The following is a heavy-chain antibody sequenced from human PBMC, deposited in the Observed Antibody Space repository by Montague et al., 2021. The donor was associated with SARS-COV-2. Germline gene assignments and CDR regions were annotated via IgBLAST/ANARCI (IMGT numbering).Heavy chain of an antibody. CDR2: IYYSGST. CDR1: GSSVRSYY. D-gene: IGHD4-17*01. V-gene: IGHV4-59*02. CDR3: ARENTVTTFGGPYYIDS. J-gene: IGHJ4*02. Sequence: SETLSLTCTVSGSSVRSYYWSWIRQPPGKGLEWIGYIYYSGSTNYNPSLKSRVTISVDTSKNQFSLKLSSVTAADTAVYYCARENTVTTFGGPYYIDSWGQGTLVTVSA.